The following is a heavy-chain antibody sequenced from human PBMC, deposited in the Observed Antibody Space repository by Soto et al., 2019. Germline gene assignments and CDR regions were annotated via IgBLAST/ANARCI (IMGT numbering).Heavy chain of an antibody. Sequence: GGSLRLSCAASGFTFSSYTMNWVRQAPGKGLEWVSYISSSSGTIYYADSVKGRFTISRDNAKNSLYLQMNSLRAEDTAVYYCARDLYSSSWYDAFDIRGQGTMVTVS. CDR2: ISSSSGTI. CDR1: GFTFSSYT. J-gene: IGHJ3*02. CDR3: ARDLYSSSWYDAFDI. D-gene: IGHD6-13*01. V-gene: IGHV3-48*04.